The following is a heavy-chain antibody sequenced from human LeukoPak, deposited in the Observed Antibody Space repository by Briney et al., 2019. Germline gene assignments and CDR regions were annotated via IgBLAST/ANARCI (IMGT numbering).Heavy chain of an antibody. Sequence: GGSLRLPCAASGFTFSSYDMHWVRQTTGRGLEWVSGIGNAGDTYYTGSVKGRFTISRENAKNSLHLQMNSLRAGDTAVYYCARGGNSGPFDYWGQGTLVTVSS. CDR1: GFTFSSYD. V-gene: IGHV3-13*01. CDR3: ARGGNSGPFDY. D-gene: IGHD4-23*01. CDR2: IGNAGDT. J-gene: IGHJ4*02.